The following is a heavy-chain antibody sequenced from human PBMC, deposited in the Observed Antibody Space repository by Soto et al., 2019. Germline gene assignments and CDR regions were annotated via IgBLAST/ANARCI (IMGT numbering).Heavy chain of an antibody. CDR2: INPNSGGT. V-gene: IGHV1-2*02. D-gene: IGHD6-19*01. Sequence: ASVKVSCKASGYTFTGYYMHWVRQAPGQGLEWMGWINPNSGGTNYVQKFQGRVTMTRDTSISTAYMELSRLRSDDTAVYYCARDFAAVAGSSYWGQGTLVTVSS. CDR1: GYTFTGYY. J-gene: IGHJ4*02. CDR3: ARDFAAVAGSSY.